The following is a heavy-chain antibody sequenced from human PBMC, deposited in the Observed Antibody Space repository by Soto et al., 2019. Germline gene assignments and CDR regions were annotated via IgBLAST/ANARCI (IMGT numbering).Heavy chain of an antibody. J-gene: IGHJ4*02. V-gene: IGHV5-51*01. D-gene: IGHD3-3*01. CDR1: GYTFTSYW. Sequence: GESLKISCKGSGYTFTSYWIAWVRQKSGKGLEWLGSVYPGDSDRRFNPTFEGQITMSADKSSTTAFLQWSALNVSDTAMYYCARGGNFLEYWGQGALVTV. CDR2: VYPGDSDR. CDR3: ARGGNFLEY.